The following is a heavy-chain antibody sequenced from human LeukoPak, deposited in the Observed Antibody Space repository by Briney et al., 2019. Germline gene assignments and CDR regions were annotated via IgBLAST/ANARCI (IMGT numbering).Heavy chain of an antibody. J-gene: IGHJ6*03. CDR3: ARGVSGSYVVYYYYYYYMDV. D-gene: IGHD3-10*01. CDR2: IIPIFGTA. CDR1: GGTFSSYA. V-gene: IGHV1-69*13. Sequence: SVKVSCKASGGTFSSYAISWVRQAPGQGLEWMGGIIPIFGTANYAQKFQGRVTITADESTSTAYMELSSLRSEDTAVYYCARGVSGSYVVYYYYYYYMDVWGKGATVTVSS.